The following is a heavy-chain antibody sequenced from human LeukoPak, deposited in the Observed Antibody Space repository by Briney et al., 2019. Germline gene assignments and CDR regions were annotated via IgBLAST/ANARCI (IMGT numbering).Heavy chain of an antibody. CDR2: ISWNSGSI. Sequence: GRSLRLSCAASGLTFDDYAMHWVRQAPGKGLEWVSGISWNSGSIGYADSVKGRFTISRDNAKNSLYLQMNSLRAEDTAVYYCARGGDEYSSSPYYYGMDVWGQGTTVTVSS. V-gene: IGHV3-9*01. D-gene: IGHD6-6*01. CDR3: ARGGDEYSSSPYYYGMDV. J-gene: IGHJ6*02. CDR1: GLTFDDYA.